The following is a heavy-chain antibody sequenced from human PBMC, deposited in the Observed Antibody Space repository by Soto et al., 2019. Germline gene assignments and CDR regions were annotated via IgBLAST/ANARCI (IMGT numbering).Heavy chain of an antibody. J-gene: IGHJ6*02. CDR1: GFSFNEYS. V-gene: IGHV3-9*01. CDR2: ISRDSGTI. D-gene: IGHD1-26*01. CDR3: TKSLLTGGIRSHYGLDV. Sequence: GGSLRLSCVASGFSFNEYSMHWVRQAPGEGLEWVSGISRDSGTIDYADSVKGRFTISRDNAKNSLYLQMNSLGAEDTALYYCTKSLLTGGIRSHYGLDVWGQGTTVTLSS.